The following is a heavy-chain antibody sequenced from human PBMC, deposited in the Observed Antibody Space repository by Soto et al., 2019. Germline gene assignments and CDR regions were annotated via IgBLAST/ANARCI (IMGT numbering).Heavy chain of an antibody. CDR1: GFTFSSYA. D-gene: IGHD1-26*01. CDR3: ASRGSGSYCDF. V-gene: IGHV3-23*01. Sequence: EVQLLESGGGLVQPGGSLRLSCAASGFTFSSYAMRWVRQAPVKGLEWVSAISGSGGSTYYADSVKGRSTTSSDTSKNTLYLHMTSLRAEDTVVYYSASRGSGSYCDFWGPGTRVTVSS. J-gene: IGHJ4*02. CDR2: ISGSGGST.